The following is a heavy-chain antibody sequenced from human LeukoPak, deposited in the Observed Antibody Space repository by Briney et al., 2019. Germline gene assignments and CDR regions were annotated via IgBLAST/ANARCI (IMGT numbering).Heavy chain of an antibody. V-gene: IGHV1-8*03. CDR2: VNPNNSYT. CDR3: ARGSAHDY. Sequence: ASVKVSCKASGYTFTKYDFHWVRQATGQGLEWMGWVNPNNSYTGYAQKFQGRVTITWDASISTAYMEVFSLRSEDTAVYFCARGSAHDYWGQGTLITVSS. J-gene: IGHJ4*02. CDR1: GYTFTKYD.